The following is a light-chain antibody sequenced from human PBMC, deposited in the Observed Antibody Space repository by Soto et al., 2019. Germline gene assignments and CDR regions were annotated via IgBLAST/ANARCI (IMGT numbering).Light chain of an antibody. CDR1: QSVSSN. Sequence: EVVMTQSPATLSVSPGERATLSCRASQSVSSNLAWYQQKHGQAPRLLIYGASTRATGIPARFSGSGSGTEFTLTISSLQSEDFAVYYCQQYDNWPPITCGQGTRLGIK. V-gene: IGKV3-15*01. CDR3: QQYDNWPPIT. CDR2: GAS. J-gene: IGKJ5*01.